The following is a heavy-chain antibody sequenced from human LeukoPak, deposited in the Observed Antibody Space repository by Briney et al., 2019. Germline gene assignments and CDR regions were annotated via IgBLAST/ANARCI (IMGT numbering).Heavy chain of an antibody. CDR3: ARSESTGYSLDY. CDR2: INPNTGGT. J-gene: IGHJ4*02. V-gene: IGHV1-2*02. CDR1: GYTFTDYY. D-gene: IGHD3-22*01. Sequence: ASLKVSCKASGYTFTDYYMHCVRQAPGQGLEWMGWINPNTGGTNYSQKFQGTVTMTRDTSISTAYMEVSSLGSDDTAVYFCARSESTGYSLDYWGQGTLVTVSS.